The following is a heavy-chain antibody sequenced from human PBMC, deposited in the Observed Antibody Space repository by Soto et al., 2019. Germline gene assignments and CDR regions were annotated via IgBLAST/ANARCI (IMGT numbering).Heavy chain of an antibody. CDR1: GYTFTSYY. V-gene: IGHV1-46*01. CDR3: ARDGDYDILTGYYIPKPDYFDY. D-gene: IGHD3-9*01. CDR2: INPSGGST. Sequence: ASVKVSCKASGYTFTSYYMHWVRQAPGQGLEWMGIINPSGGSTSYAQKFQGRVTMTRDTSTSTVYMELNSLRSEDTAVYYCARDGDYDILTGYYIPKPDYFDYWGQGTLVTVSS. J-gene: IGHJ4*02.